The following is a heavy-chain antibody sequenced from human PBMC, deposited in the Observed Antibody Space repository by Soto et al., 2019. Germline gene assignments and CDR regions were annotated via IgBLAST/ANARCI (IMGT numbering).Heavy chain of an antibody. CDR2: INHSGST. D-gene: IGHD5-18*01. J-gene: IGHJ4*02. CDR1: SGSLSSYY. Sequence: SESLSLTCAVYSGSLSSYYWGWIRQPPGKGLEWVGEINHSGSTNYNPSLKSRVTISVDTSKNQFSLKLSSVTAADTAVYYCARGRYSYGPNVGGYFDYWGQGTLVTVSS. CDR3: ARGRYSYGPNVGGYFDY. V-gene: IGHV4-34*01.